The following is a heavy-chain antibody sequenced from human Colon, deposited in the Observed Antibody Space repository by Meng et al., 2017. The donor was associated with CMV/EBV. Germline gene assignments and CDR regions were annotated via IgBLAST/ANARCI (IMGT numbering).Heavy chain of an antibody. Sequence: CKASGYPFPGYYMHWLRQAPGQGLEWMGWINPNSGGTNYAQKFQGRVTMTRDTSISTAYMELSRLRSDDTAVYYCARDNGDGGWFDPWGQGTLVTVSS. CDR2: INPNSGGT. CDR1: GYPFPGYY. V-gene: IGHV1-2*02. D-gene: IGHD2-8*01. J-gene: IGHJ5*02. CDR3: ARDNGDGGWFDP.